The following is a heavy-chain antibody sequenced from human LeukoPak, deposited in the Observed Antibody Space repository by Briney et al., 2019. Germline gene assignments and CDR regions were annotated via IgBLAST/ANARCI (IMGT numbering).Heavy chain of an antibody. D-gene: IGHD5-18*01. J-gene: IGHJ6*03. V-gene: IGHV3-48*03. CDR1: GFTFSSYE. CDR2: ISSSGSTI. Sequence: GGSLRLSCAASGFTFSSYEMNWVRQAPGKGLEWVSYISSSGSTIYYADSVKGRFTISRDNSKNTLYLQMNSLRAEDTAVYYCAKGGYSNGRYYYYYMDVWGEGTTVTVSS. CDR3: AKGGYSNGRYYYYYMDV.